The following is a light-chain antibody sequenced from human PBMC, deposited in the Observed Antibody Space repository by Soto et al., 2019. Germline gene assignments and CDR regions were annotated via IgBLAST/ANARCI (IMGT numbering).Light chain of an antibody. CDR3: QQSSRAHLT. Sequence: DIQVTQSPSSLSAFVGDRVTITCRTSQTISNNLNWYQQQPGKAPNLLIYGASSLQSGVPSRFSGSGSGTDFTLTISSLQPEDFATYFCQQSSRAHLTFGQGTKV. V-gene: IGKV1-39*01. CDR2: GAS. CDR1: QTISNN. J-gene: IGKJ1*01.